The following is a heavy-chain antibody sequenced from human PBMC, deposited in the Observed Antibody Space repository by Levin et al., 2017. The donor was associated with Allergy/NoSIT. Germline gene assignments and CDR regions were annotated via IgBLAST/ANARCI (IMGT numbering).Heavy chain of an antibody. V-gene: IGHV1-8*01. Sequence: ASVKVSCKASGYTFTSYDINWVRQATGQGLEWMGWMNPNSGNTGYAQKFQGRVTMTRNTSISTAYMELSSLRSEDTAVYYCARGGPGGFLEWLSTYYYYGMDVWGQGTTVTVSS. CDR3: ARGGPGGFLEWLSTYYYYGMDV. J-gene: IGHJ6*02. CDR1: GYTFTSYD. CDR2: MNPNSGNT. D-gene: IGHD3-3*01.